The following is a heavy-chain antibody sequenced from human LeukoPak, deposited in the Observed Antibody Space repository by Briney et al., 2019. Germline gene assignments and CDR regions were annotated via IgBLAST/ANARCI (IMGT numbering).Heavy chain of an antibody. CDR2: IYYSGST. V-gene: IGHV4-59*08. CDR3: ASHDSSGYFDY. Sequence: SETLSLTCTVSGGSISSYYWSWIRQPPGKGLEWIGYIYYSGSTNYNPPLKSRVTISVDTSKNQFSLKLSSVTAADTAVYYCASHDSSGYFDYWGQGTLVTVSS. J-gene: IGHJ4*02. D-gene: IGHD3-22*01. CDR1: GGSISSYY.